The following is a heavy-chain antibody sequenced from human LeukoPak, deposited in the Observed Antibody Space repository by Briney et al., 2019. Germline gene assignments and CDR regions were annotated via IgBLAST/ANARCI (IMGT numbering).Heavy chain of an antibody. D-gene: IGHD5-12*01. CDR2: INHSGST. CDR3: ARDHSGYDLNWFDP. CDR1: GGSFSGYY. Sequence: ETLSLTCAVYGGSFSGYYWSCIRQPPGKGLEWIGEINHSGSTNYNPSLKSRVTTSVDTSKNQFSLKLSSVTAADTAVYYCARDHSGYDLNWFDPWGQGTLVTVSS. V-gene: IGHV4-34*01. J-gene: IGHJ5*02.